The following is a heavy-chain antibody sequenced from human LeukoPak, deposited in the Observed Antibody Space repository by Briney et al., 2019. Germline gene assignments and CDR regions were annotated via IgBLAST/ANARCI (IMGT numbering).Heavy chain of an antibody. CDR2: IYYSGNT. Sequence: SETLSLTCTVSGGSISSSRYYWGWIRQPPGKGLEWIRSIYYSGNTYYNPTLKSRVTISVDTSKNQFSLKLSSVTAADTAVYYCAREGYYDXSXSGAFDI. V-gene: IGHV4-39*07. D-gene: IGHD3-16*01. CDR3: AREGYYDXSXSGAFDI. J-gene: IGHJ3*02. CDR1: GGSISSSRYY.